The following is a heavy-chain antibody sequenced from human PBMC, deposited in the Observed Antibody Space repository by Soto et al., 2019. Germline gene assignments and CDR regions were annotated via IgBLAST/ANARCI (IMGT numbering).Heavy chain of an antibody. V-gene: IGHV4-59*01. Sequence: PSETLSLTCTVSGGSISSYYWSWIRQPPGKGLEWIGYIYYSGSTNYNPSLKSRVTISVDASKNQFSLKLSSVTAADTAVYYCARGGTGTTLPFDYWGQGTLVTVS. CDR2: IYYSGST. CDR3: ARGGTGTTLPFDY. D-gene: IGHD1-7*01. CDR1: GGSISSYY. J-gene: IGHJ4*02.